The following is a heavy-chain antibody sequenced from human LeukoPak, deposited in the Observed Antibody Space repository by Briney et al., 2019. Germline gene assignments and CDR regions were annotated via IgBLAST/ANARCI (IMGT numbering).Heavy chain of an antibody. Sequence: GGSLRLSCAASGFTFSSYWMHWVRQVPGKGLVWVARINGDGSNIAYADSVKGRFTISRDNAKNSLYLQMNSLRAEDTAVYYCARELRPYYFDYWGQGTLVTVSS. V-gene: IGHV3-74*01. CDR2: INGDGSNI. CDR3: ARELRPYYFDY. J-gene: IGHJ4*02. CDR1: GFTFSSYW. D-gene: IGHD2-15*01.